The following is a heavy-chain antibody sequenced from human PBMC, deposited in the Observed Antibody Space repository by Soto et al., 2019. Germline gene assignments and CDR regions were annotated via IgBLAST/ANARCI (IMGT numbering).Heavy chain of an antibody. J-gene: IGHJ4*02. CDR1: GVSISDNF. CDR3: GRLRVGGHNDY. Sequence: QVQLLESRPGLVKPSETLSLTCTVSGVSISDNFWCWIRQPPGKGLEWIGYMFNNVRPNYSPTRKSRVTMSLDTSNNQLSLKMSSVTAADTAVYYCGRLRVGGHNDYWGQGTLVTVSS. CDR2: MFNNVRP. V-gene: IGHV4-59*08. D-gene: IGHD5-12*01.